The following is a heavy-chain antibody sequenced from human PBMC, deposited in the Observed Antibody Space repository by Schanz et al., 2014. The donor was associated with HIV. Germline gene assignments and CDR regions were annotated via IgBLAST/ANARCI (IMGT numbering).Heavy chain of an antibody. CDR1: GCTFTSYD. CDR2: MSPNSDNT. V-gene: IGHV1-8*01. J-gene: IGHJ6*02. Sequence: QVQLVQSGAEVKKPGASVKVSCKASGCTFTSYDIHWVRQATGQGLEWMGWMSPNSDNTAYAQKFQGRLTMTGNTSISSAYMELSRLRSDDTAVYYCAREGTAARQFYYYGMDVWGQGTTVTVSS. CDR3: AREGTAARQFYYYGMDV. D-gene: IGHD6-6*01.